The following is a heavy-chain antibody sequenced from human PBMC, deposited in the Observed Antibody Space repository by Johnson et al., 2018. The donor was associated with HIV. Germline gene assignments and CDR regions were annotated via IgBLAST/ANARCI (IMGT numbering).Heavy chain of an antibody. CDR2: ISDDGSNI. J-gene: IGHJ3*02. D-gene: IGHD3/OR15-3a*01. V-gene: IGHV3-30-3*01. CDR3: AREGWILDRNDAFEI. Sequence: QMLLVESGGGVVQPGRSLRLSCAASGFRFSNYALHWVRQTPGKGLEWVALISDDGSNIYYADSVKGQFTISRDNSKNTLHLQMNSLRVEDTAMYYCAREGWILDRNDAFEIWGQGTMVTVSS. CDR1: GFRFSNYA.